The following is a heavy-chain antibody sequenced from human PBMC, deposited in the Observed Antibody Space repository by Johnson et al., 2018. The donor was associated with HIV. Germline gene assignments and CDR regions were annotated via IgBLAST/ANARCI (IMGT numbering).Heavy chain of an antibody. CDR2: ISYDGSNK. Sequence: QVQLVESGGGVVQPGRSLRLSCAASGFTFSSYAMHWVRQAPGKGLEWVAVISYDGSNKYYADSVKGRFTISRDNSKNTLYLQMNSLVAEDTAVYYCARGGYYYDSSGQDAFDIWGQGKMVTVSS. CDR1: GFTFSSYA. J-gene: IGHJ3*02. V-gene: IGHV3-30*04. D-gene: IGHD3-22*01. CDR3: ARGGYYYDSSGQDAFDI.